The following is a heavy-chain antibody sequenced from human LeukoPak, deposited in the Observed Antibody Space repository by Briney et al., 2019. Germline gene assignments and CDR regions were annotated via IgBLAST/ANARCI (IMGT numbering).Heavy chain of an antibody. Sequence: GESLQISCKGTGYFFKNHWIGWVRQTPERVLEWMAIIFPGDSDARYSPSFQGRVTVSVDTSIDTVYLQWSSLKASDTAMYYCARLWFGELAQIDYWGQGTLVTVSS. J-gene: IGHJ4*02. CDR1: GYFFKNHW. V-gene: IGHV5-51*01. CDR2: IFPGDSDA. CDR3: ARLWFGELAQIDY. D-gene: IGHD3-10*01.